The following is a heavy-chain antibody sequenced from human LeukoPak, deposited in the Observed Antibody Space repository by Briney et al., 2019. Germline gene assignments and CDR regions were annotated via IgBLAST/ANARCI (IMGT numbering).Heavy chain of an antibody. CDR3: ARPPSIAAAGSGY. CDR2: ISSSSSYI. J-gene: IGHJ4*02. D-gene: IGHD6-13*01. V-gene: IGHV3-21*01. Sequence: GGSLRLSCAASGFTFSSYGMHWVRQAPGKGLEWVSSISSSSSYIYYADSVKGRFTISRDNAKNSLYLQMNSLRAEDTAVYYCARPPSIAAAGSGYWGQGTLVTVSS. CDR1: GFTFSSYG.